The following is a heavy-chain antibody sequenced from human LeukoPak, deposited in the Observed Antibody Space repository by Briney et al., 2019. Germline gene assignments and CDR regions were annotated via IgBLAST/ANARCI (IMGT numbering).Heavy chain of an antibody. Sequence: ASVKVSCKASGYTFTSYAMHWVRQAPGQRLEWMGWINAGNGNTKYSQKFQGRVTITRDTSASTAYMELSSLRSVDTAVYYCARGIIAAAGTNWFDPWGQGTLVTVSS. V-gene: IGHV1-3*01. D-gene: IGHD6-13*01. CDR2: INAGNGNT. CDR3: ARGIIAAAGTNWFDP. J-gene: IGHJ5*02. CDR1: GYTFTSYA.